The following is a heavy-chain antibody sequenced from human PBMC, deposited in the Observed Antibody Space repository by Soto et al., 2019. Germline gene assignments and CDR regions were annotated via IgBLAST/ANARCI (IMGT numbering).Heavy chain of an antibody. J-gene: IGHJ4*02. Sequence: QVQLQQWGAGLLKPSETLSLTCAVYGGSFSGYYWSWIRQPPGKGLEWIGEINHSGSTNSNPSLKSRVTIAVDTSKNQFSLKLSSVTAADTAVYYCARDHLPASAGTGGSDYWGQGTLVTVSS. V-gene: IGHV4-34*01. D-gene: IGHD6-13*01. CDR1: GGSFSGYY. CDR2: INHSGST. CDR3: ARDHLPASAGTGGSDY.